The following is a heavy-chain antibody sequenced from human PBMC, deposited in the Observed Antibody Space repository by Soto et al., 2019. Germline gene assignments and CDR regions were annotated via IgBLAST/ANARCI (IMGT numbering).Heavy chain of an antibody. J-gene: IGHJ4*02. Sequence: EVLLEESGGGFVQPGGSLRLSCAASGFTVSNNYMTWFRQAPGKGLEWVAVIQDGGSISYADSVSDRFNISRDNSKNTVFLEMNNLRPEDTAVYFCARGEGSGSNALGHWGQGTLVTVSS. CDR2: IQDGGSI. V-gene: IGHV3-66*01. CDR3: ARGEGSGSNALGH. CDR1: GFTVSNNY. D-gene: IGHD3-16*01.